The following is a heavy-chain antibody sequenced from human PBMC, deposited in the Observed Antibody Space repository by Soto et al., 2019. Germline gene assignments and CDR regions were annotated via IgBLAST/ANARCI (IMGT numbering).Heavy chain of an antibody. CDR2: IYYTGIS. CDR3: ARLKGSYWWLDY. CDR1: DHSIRLRSFY. Sequence: SDTLSLAFNVYDHSIRLRSFYWGWIRQPPVKGLEWIGNIYYTGISHYNPSLENRVTISVDTSKNHFSLTLSSVTAADTAVYYCARLKGSYWWLDYWGQG. D-gene: IGHD3-10*01. J-gene: IGHJ4*02. V-gene: IGHV4-39*02.